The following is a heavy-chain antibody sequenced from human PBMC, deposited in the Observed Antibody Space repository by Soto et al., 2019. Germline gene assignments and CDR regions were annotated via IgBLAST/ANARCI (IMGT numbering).Heavy chain of an antibody. Sequence: QVQLVESGGGVVQPGRSLRLSCAASGFTFSSYGMHWVRQAPGKGLEWVAVIWYDGSNKYYADSVKGRFTISRDNSKNTLYLQMNSLRAEDTAVYYCARDLGYCSGGSCNTLDYWGQGTLVTVSS. D-gene: IGHD2-15*01. J-gene: IGHJ4*02. CDR3: ARDLGYCSGGSCNTLDY. CDR2: IWYDGSNK. CDR1: GFTFSSYG. V-gene: IGHV3-33*01.